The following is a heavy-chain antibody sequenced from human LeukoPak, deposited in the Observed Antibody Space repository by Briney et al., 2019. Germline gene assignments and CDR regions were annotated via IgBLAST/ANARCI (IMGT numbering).Heavy chain of an antibody. Sequence: ASVKVSFKASGNTFTGHYMHWVRQAPGQGLEWMGWINPNSGGTNYAQKFQGRVTMTRDTSISTDYMELSRLRSDDTAVYYCARGSYCGNNCYYYFDYWGQGTLVTVSS. CDR3: ARGSYCGNNCYYYFDY. J-gene: IGHJ4*02. CDR1: GNTFTGHY. D-gene: IGHD2-21*02. V-gene: IGHV1-2*02. CDR2: INPNSGGT.